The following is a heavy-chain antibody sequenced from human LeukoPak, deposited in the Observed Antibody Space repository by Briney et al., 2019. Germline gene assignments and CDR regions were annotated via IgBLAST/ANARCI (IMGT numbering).Heavy chain of an antibody. D-gene: IGHD3-22*01. CDR3: ARDIRGNSTYYYDSSGYYYDY. CDR2: NNPSGGST. J-gene: IGHJ4*02. Sequence: GASVKVSCKAPGYTFTSYYMHWVRQAPGQGLEWMGINNPSGGSTSYAQKFQGRVTMTRDTSTSTVYMELSSLRSEDTAVYYCARDIRGNSTYYYDSSGYYYDYWGQGTLVTVSS. CDR1: GYTFTSYY. V-gene: IGHV1-46*01.